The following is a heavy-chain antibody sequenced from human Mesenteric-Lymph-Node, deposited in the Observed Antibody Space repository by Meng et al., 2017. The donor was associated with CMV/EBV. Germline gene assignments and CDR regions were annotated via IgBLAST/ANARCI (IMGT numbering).Heavy chain of an antibody. CDR3: ARMDYYVSSGAAVWEDWFDL. D-gene: IGHD3-22*01. CDR2: IIAYDGNT. V-gene: IGHV1-18*01. CDR1: GYTFTSYG. Sequence: ASVLVSCKASGYTFTSYGISWLRQAPGQGLEWMGWIIAYDGNTNYAQKLQGRVTITTDTATSTAYMEMMSLRSDDTAVYYCARMDYYVSSGAAVWEDWFDLWGQGTLVTVSS. J-gene: IGHJ5*02.